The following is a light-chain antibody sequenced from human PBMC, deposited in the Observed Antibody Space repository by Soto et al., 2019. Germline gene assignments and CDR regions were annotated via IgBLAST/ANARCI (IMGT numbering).Light chain of an antibody. Sequence: QPVLTQPPSVSGAPGQRVTISCTGSSSNIGAGYDVHWYQQLPGTAPKLLIYANSNRASGVPDRFSGSKSGTSASLAITGLQAEDEADYHCQSYDSSLSGVFGGGTKLTVL. V-gene: IGLV1-40*01. J-gene: IGLJ2*01. CDR1: SSNIGAGYD. CDR3: QSYDSSLSGV. CDR2: ANS.